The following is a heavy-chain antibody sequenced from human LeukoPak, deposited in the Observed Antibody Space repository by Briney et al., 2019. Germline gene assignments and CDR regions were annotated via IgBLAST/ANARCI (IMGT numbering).Heavy chain of an antibody. V-gene: IGHV7-4-1*02. CDR1: GYTFTSYG. J-gene: IGHJ4*02. Sequence: ASVKVSCKASGYTFTSYGISWVRQAPGQGLEWMGWINTNTGNPTYAQGFTGRFVFSLDTSVSTAYLQISSLKAEDTAVYYCATGGRWYSSSALNYWGQGTLVTVSS. CDR2: INTNTGNP. D-gene: IGHD6-13*01. CDR3: ATGGRWYSSSALNY.